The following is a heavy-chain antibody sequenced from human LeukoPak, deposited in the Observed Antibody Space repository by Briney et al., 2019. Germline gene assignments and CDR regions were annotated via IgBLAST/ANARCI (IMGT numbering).Heavy chain of an antibody. D-gene: IGHD3-22*01. CDR2: ISGSGGST. J-gene: IGHJ6*02. Sequence: GGSLRLSCAASGFTFSSYAMSWVRQAPGKGLEWVSAISGSGGSTYYADSVKGQFTISRDNSKNTLYLQMNSLRAEDTAVYYCAKDGEIVVSYYYYGMDVWGQGTTVTVSS. CDR1: GFTFSSYA. CDR3: AKDGEIVVSYYYYGMDV. V-gene: IGHV3-23*01.